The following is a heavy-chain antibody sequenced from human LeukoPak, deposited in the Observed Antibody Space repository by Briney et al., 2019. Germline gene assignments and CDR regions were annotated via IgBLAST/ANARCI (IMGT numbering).Heavy chain of an antibody. Sequence: ASVKVSCKASGYTFTGYYMHWVRQAPGQGLEWMGWINPNSGGTNYAQKFQGRVTMTRDTSISTAYMELSRLRSDDTAVYYCARDFRYCSSTSCYTNWFDPWGQGTLVTVSS. CDR2: INPNSGGT. V-gene: IGHV1-2*02. CDR1: GYTFTGYY. J-gene: IGHJ5*02. CDR3: ARDFRYCSSTSCYTNWFDP. D-gene: IGHD2-2*02.